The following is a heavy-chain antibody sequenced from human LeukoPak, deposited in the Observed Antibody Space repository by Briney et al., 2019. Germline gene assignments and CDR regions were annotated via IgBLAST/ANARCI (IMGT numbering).Heavy chain of an antibody. J-gene: IGHJ6*03. Sequence: SETLSLTCTVSGGSSSSSSYYWGWIRQPPGKGLEWIGSIYYSGSTYYNPSLKSRVTISVDTSKNQFSLKLSSVTAADTAMYYCASPRFGTYYYLYMDVWGKGTTVTVSS. V-gene: IGHV4-39*01. D-gene: IGHD3-16*01. CDR3: ASPRFGTYYYLYMDV. CDR1: GGSSSSSSYY. CDR2: IYYSGST.